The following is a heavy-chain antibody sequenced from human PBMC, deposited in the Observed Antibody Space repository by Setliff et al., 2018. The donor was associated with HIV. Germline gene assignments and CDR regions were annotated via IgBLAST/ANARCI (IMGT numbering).Heavy chain of an antibody. CDR1: GFTLTDYP. V-gene: IGHV3-30*04. CDR2: IASHGNWH. Sequence: TGGSLRLSCAASGFTLTDYPMHWVRQAPGNGLEWVAVIASHGNWHDYAASVKGRFTISRDTSRNTLYPQMNSLRVEDSALYYCARENNFDYWGQGTLVTVSS. J-gene: IGHJ4*02. CDR3: ARENNFDY.